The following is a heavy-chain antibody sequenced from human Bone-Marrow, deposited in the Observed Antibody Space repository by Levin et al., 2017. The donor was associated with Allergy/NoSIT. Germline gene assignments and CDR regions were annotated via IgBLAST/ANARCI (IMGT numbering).Heavy chain of an antibody. CDR1: GGSISSYY. J-gene: IGHJ5*02. D-gene: IGHD6-19*01. V-gene: IGHV4-59*01. Sequence: SETLSLTCTVSGGSISSYYWSWIRQPPGKGLEWIGYIYYSGSTNYNPSLKSRVTISVDTSKNQFSLKLSSVTAADTAVYYCARDGRGRAVAGYNWFDPWGQGTLVTVSS. CDR2: IYYSGST. CDR3: ARDGRGRAVAGYNWFDP.